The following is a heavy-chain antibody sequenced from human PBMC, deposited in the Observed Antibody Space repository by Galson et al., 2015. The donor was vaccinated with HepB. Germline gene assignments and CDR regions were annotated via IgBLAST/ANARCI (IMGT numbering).Heavy chain of an antibody. CDR2: IYYSGST. J-gene: IGHJ4*02. CDR1: GGSISSSSYY. D-gene: IGHD1-1*01. V-gene: IGHV4-39*07. CDR3: ARTGVRVPFDY. Sequence: SETLSLTCTVSGGSISSSSYYWGWIRQPPGKGLEWIGSIYYSGSTYYNPSLKSRVTISVDTSKNQFSLKLSSVTAADTAVYYCARTGVRVPFDYWGQGTLVTVSS.